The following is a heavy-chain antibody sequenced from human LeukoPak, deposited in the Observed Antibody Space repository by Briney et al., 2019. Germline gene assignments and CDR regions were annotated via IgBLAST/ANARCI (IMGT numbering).Heavy chain of an antibody. D-gene: IGHD4-17*01. J-gene: IGHJ4*02. V-gene: IGHV4-61*02. Sequence: SETLSLTCTVSGGSISSSSYYWSWIRQPAGKGLEFIGRIYSSGSTNYNPSLKNRVTMSVDTSKNQFSLKLYSVTAADTAMFYCARLAYGDYYFDHWGQGTLVTVSS. CDR1: GGSISSSSYY. CDR3: ARLAYGDYYFDH. CDR2: IYSSGST.